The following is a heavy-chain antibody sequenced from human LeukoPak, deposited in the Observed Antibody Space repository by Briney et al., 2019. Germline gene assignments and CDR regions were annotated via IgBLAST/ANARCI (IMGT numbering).Heavy chain of an antibody. CDR2: IYPSGST. D-gene: IGHD2-15*01. CDR1: GGSISSYY. CDR3: ATRYCSGGICYLVDYYYMDV. J-gene: IGHJ6*03. V-gene: IGHV4-4*07. Sequence: PSETLSLTCTVSGGSISSYYWSWIRQPAGKGLEWLGRIYPSGSTNYNPSLKSRVTISVDKSKNQFFLKLSSVTAADTAVYYCATRYCSGGICYLVDYYYMDVWGKGTTVTVSS.